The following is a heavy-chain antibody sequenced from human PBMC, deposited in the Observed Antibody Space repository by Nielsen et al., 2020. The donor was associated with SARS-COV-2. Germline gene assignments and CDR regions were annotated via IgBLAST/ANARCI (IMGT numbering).Heavy chain of an antibody. CDR2: ISYDGSNK. CDR3: ARDTPTYYDYVWGSYRFDY. D-gene: IGHD3-16*02. CDR1: GFTFSSYG. V-gene: IGHV3-30*03. Sequence: GGSLRLSCAASGFTFSSYGMHWVRQAPGKGLEWVAVISYDGSNKYYADSVKGRFTISRDNSKNTLYLQMNSLRAEDTAVYYCARDTPTYYDYVWGSYRFDYWGQGTLVTVSS. J-gene: IGHJ4*02.